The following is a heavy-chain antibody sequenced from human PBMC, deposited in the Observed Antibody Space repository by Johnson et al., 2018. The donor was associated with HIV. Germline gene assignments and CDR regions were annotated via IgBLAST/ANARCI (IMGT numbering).Heavy chain of an antibody. CDR3: ARDPSRLRQSDI. CDR2: IGTAGDT. Sequence: VQLVESGGGLVQPGRSLRLSCAASGFTFDDYAMHWVRQAPGKGLEWVSAIGTAGDTYYPGSVKGRFTISRENAKNSLYLQMNSLRAEDTAVYYCARDPSRLRQSDIWGQGTMVTVSS. CDR1: GFTFDDYA. D-gene: IGHD3-16*01. V-gene: IGHV3-13*01. J-gene: IGHJ3*02.